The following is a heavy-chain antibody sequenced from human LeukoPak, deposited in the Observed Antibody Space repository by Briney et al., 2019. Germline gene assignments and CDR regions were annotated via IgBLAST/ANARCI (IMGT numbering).Heavy chain of an antibody. Sequence: ASVKVSCKASGGTFSSYAISWVRQAPGQGLEWMGRIIPIFGTANYAQKFQGRVTITADKSTSTAYMELSSLRSEDTAVYYCARGRDSSGYYPLFHYWGRATLVTVSS. D-gene: IGHD3-22*01. CDR3: ARGRDSSGYYPLFHY. V-gene: IGHV1-69*06. CDR2: IIPIFGTA. CDR1: GGTFSSYA. J-gene: IGHJ4*02.